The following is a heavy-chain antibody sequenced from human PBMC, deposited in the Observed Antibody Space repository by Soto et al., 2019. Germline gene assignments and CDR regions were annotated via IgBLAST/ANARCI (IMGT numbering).Heavy chain of an antibody. J-gene: IGHJ5*02. CDR1: GFTFSGYA. D-gene: IGHD6-19*01. CDR2: ITDSGGDT. CDR3: AKDGVSSGWYFNWFDP. Sequence: GGSLRLSCAVSGFTFSGYAMSWVRQAPGKGLEWVSAITDSGGDTYHADSVKGRFTISRDNSKNTLYLQMNSLRAEDTAVYYCAKDGVSSGWYFNWFDPWGQGTLVTVSS. V-gene: IGHV3-23*01.